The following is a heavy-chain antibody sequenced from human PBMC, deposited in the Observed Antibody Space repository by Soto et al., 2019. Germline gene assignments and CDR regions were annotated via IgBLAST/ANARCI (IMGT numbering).Heavy chain of an antibody. CDR2: IIPIFGTA. CDR3: ARLGAPGYYYYGMDV. V-gene: IGHV1-69*13. J-gene: IGHJ6*02. CDR1: GGTFSSYA. D-gene: IGHD3-16*01. Sequence: SVKVSCKASGGTFSSYAISWVRQAPGQGLEWMGGIIPIFGTANYAQKFQGRVTITADESTSTAYVELSSLRSEDTAVYYCARLGAPGYYYYGMDVWGQGTTVTVSS.